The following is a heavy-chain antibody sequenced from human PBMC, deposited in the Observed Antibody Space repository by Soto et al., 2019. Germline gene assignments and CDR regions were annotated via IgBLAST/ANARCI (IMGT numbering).Heavy chain of an antibody. CDR2: ISSSSSYI. D-gene: IGHD3-3*01. CDR1: GFTFSSYS. V-gene: IGHV3-21*01. J-gene: IGHJ4*02. Sequence: EVQLVESGGGLVKPGGSLRLSCAASGFTFSSYSMNWVRQAPGKGLEWVSSISSSSSYIYYADSVKGRFTISRDNAKNSLYLQMNSLRAEDTAVYYCARTFKSGYPFDYWGQGTLVTVSS. CDR3: ARTFKSGYPFDY.